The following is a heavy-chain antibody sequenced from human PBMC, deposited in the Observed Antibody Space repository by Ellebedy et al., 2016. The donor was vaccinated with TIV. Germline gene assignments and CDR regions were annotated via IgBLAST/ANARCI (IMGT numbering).Heavy chain of an antibody. CDR3: ARDTVEGPPVGYFDY. Sequence: ASVKVSCXASGYTFTSYYMHWVRQAPGQGLEWMGIINPSGGSTSYAQKFQGRVTMTRDTSTSTVYMELNSLRAEDTAVYYCARDTVEGPPVGYFDYWGQGTLVTVSS. D-gene: IGHD2-15*01. J-gene: IGHJ4*02. V-gene: IGHV1-46*01. CDR1: GYTFTSYY. CDR2: INPSGGST.